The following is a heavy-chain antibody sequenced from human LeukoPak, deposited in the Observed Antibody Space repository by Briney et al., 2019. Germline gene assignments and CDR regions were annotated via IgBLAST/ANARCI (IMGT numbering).Heavy chain of an antibody. CDR2: ISSSSSYT. D-gene: IGHD3-22*01. V-gene: IGHV3-11*06. Sequence: GGSLRLSCAASGSTFSDYYMSWIRQAPGKGLEWVSYISSSSSYTNYADSVKGRFTISRDNAKNSLYLQMNSLRAEDTAVYYCARDHYYDSSGYLDYWGQGTLVTVSS. CDR1: GSTFSDYY. CDR3: ARDHYYDSSGYLDY. J-gene: IGHJ4*02.